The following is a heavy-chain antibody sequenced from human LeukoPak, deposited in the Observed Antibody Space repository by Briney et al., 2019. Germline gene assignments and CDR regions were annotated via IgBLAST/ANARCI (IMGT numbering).Heavy chain of an antibody. CDR1: GGSFSGYY. J-gene: IGHJ4*02. D-gene: IGHD3-10*01. V-gene: IGHV4-34*01. CDR2: INHSGST. CDR3: ARRYASSYYYGSGSYNY. Sequence: SETLPLTCAVYGGSFSGYYWSWIRQPPGKGLEWIGEINHSGSTNYNPSLKSRVTISVDTSKNQFSLKLSSATAADTAVYYCARRYASSYYYGSGSYNYWGQGTLVTVSS.